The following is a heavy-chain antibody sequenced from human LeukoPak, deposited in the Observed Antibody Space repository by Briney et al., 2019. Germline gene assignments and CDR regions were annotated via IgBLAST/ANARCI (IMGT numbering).Heavy chain of an antibody. D-gene: IGHD3-9*01. CDR1: GFTFSSHG. V-gene: IGHV3-23*01. Sequence: PGGSLRLSCAASGFTFSSHGMSWFRQAPGKGLEWVSSFGGSGGSTYYADSVKGRFTISRDNSKNTLYLRMNSLRAEDTAVYYCAKQGRDWLRDYYYYMDVWGKGTTVTISS. CDR2: FGGSGGST. CDR3: AKQGRDWLRDYYYYMDV. J-gene: IGHJ6*03.